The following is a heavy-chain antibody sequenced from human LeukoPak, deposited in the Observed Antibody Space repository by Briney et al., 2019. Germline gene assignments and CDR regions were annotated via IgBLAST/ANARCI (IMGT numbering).Heavy chain of an antibody. J-gene: IGHJ4*02. CDR1: GFTFSNYA. V-gene: IGHV3-23*01. D-gene: IGHD3-9*01. CDR3: AKWGDYDVLTGYYVSDY. Sequence: GGSLRLSCAASGFTFSNYAMSWVRQAPGKGLEWVSAITGSGSGIYYADSMKSRFTNSRDNSKNTLYLQIISLRAEDTAVYYCAKWGDYDVLTGYYVSDYWGQGTLVTVSS. CDR2: ITGSGSGI.